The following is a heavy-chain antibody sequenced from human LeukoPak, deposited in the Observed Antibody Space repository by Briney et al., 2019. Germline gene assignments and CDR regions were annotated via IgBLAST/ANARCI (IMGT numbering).Heavy chain of an antibody. CDR1: GESISGFY. CDR2: IYYRGSS. D-gene: IGHD1-26*01. Sequence: SETLSLTCTVSGESISGFYWTWIRQPPGKGLEWIGYIYYRGSSNNNPSLKSRVTISVDTSKDQFSLKLASVTAADTAVYYCARGGAPYYYEDWGQGTLVTVSS. CDR3: ARGGAPYYYED. J-gene: IGHJ4*02. V-gene: IGHV4-59*01.